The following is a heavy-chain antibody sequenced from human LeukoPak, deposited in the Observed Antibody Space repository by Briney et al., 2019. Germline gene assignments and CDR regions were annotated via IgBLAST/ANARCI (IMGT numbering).Heavy chain of an antibody. Sequence: SETLSLTCTVSGGSISSSSHYWGWIRQPPGKGLEWIGEINHSGSTNYNPSLKSRVTISVDTSKNQFSLKLSSVTAADTAVYYCARGNAAAGHYYYYMDVWGKGTTVTVSS. J-gene: IGHJ6*03. D-gene: IGHD6-13*01. CDR1: GGSISSSSHY. CDR3: ARGNAAAGHYYYYMDV. CDR2: INHSGST. V-gene: IGHV4-39*07.